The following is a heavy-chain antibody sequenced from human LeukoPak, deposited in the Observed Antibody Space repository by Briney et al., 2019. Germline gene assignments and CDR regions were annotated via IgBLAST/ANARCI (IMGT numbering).Heavy chain of an antibody. D-gene: IGHD3-10*02. CDR3: AKCSASYGNDALEM. Sequence: GGSLRLSCAASGFTFTNYAMNWVRQAPGKGLEWVAFIRGGGAGPSYADAAKGRFTISRDNSKNTLYLHMNALRVEDTATYYCAKCSASYGNDALEMWGQGTVVIVSS. J-gene: IGHJ3*02. V-gene: IGHV3-23*01. CDR1: GFTFTNYA. CDR2: IRGGGAGP.